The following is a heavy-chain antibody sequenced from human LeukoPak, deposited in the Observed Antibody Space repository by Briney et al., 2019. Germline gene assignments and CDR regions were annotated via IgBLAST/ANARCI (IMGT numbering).Heavy chain of an antibody. CDR2: INGSGDKT. D-gene: IGHD3-16*01. Sequence: GGSLRLPCAASGFTLSNYAMNWLPHSPGKALEWLSSINGSGDKTYYADYVKGRFTIYRVNSKKTLYLKMNSLRAEDTAVYYCAKSWDYYYYYYMDVWGKGTTVTISS. CDR1: GFTLSNYA. V-gene: IGHV3-23*01. CDR3: AKSWDYYYYYYMDV. J-gene: IGHJ6*03.